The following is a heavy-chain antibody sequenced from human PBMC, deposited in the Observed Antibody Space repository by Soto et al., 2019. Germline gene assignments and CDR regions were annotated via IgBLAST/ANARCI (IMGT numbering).Heavy chain of an antibody. CDR3: TRDPNGDHIGAFDF. CDR1: KFTFSAYA. J-gene: IGHJ3*01. Sequence: EVQVVESGRGLVQPGGSLRLSCATSKFTFSAYAMTWVRQAPGEGLEWVSSISGSGGGTSYADSVKGRYSISRDNSKNTLYLRMNSLRVEDTAVYYCTRDPNGDHIGAFDFWGQGIVVTVSS. D-gene: IGHD4-17*01. V-gene: IGHV3-23*04. CDR2: ISGSGGGT.